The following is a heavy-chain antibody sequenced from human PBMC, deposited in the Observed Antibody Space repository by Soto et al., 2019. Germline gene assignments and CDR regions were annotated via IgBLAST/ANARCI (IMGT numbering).Heavy chain of an antibody. J-gene: IGHJ5*01. CDR3: VRLIGNSWLDF. V-gene: IGHV1-3*01. CDR1: GYTFNNYA. D-gene: IGHD1-26*01. Sequence: GVSVKVSCKASGYTFNNYAIHWVCQAPGQRLEWMGWINAGNGNTKYSEKFQGRVTITRDTSKNQFSLHLNSVTPEDTAVYYCVRLIGNSWLDFWGQGTLVTVSS. CDR2: INAGNGNT.